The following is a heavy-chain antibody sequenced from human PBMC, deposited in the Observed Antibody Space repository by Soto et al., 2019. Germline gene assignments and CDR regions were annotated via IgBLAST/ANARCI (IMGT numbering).Heavy chain of an antibody. D-gene: IGHD3-3*01. J-gene: IGHJ6*02. V-gene: IGHV3-33*01. Sequence: QVQLVESGGGVVQPARSLRLSCAASGFTFSSYGMHWVRQAPGKGLEWVAVIWYDGSNKYYADSVKGRFTISRDNSKNTLYLQMNSLRAEDTAVYYCARVPLFDFWSGYTPIYYYYGMDVWGQGTTVTVSS. CDR1: GFTFSSYG. CDR2: IWYDGSNK. CDR3: ARVPLFDFWSGYTPIYYYYGMDV.